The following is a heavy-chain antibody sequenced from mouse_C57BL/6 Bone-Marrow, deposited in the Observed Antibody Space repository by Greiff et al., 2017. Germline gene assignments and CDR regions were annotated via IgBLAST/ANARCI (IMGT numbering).Heavy chain of an antibody. Sequence: DVKLVESGGGLVKPGGSLKLSCAASGFTFSSYAMSWVRQTPETRLEWVATISDGCSYTYYPDNVKGRFTISRDNAKNNLYLQMSHLKSDDTAMYCCARVRGYGFAYWGQGTLVTVSA. CDR3: ARVRGYGFAY. J-gene: IGHJ3*01. V-gene: IGHV5-4*03. CDR2: ISDGCSYT. D-gene: IGHD2-2*01. CDR1: GFTFSSYA.